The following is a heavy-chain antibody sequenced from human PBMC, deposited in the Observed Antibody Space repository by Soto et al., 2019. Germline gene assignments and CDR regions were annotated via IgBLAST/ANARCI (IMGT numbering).Heavy chain of an antibody. Sequence: PGGSLRLSCAASGFTFSSYRMNWVRQAPGKGLEWVSSISSSGSYISYADSVKGRFTISRDNAKKSLYLQMNSLRAEDTALYYCAGNYEQWHTGINRLKHWGDVTLVTVSS. J-gene: IGHJ1*01. CDR3: AGNYEQWHTGINRLKH. V-gene: IGHV3-21*01. D-gene: IGHD6-19*01. CDR1: GFTFSSYR. CDR2: ISSSGSYI.